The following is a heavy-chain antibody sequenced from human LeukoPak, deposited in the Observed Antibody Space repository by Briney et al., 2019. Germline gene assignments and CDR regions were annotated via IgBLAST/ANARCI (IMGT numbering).Heavy chain of an antibody. CDR3: ATDWAWGGFDH. Sequence: GGSLRLSFAASGFTFSSYSMNWVRQAPGKGLEWVSSISSSSSYIYYTDSMKGRFTISRDNAKNSLYLQMNSVRAEDTAVHYCATDWAWGGFDHWGQGALVTVSS. CDR1: GFTFSSYS. CDR2: ISSSSSYI. J-gene: IGHJ4*02. V-gene: IGHV3-21*01. D-gene: IGHD3-16*01.